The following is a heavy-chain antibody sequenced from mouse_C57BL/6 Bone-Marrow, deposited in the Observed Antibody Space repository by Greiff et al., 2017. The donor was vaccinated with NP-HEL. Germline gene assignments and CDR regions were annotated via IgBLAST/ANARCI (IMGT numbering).Heavy chain of an antibody. D-gene: IGHD2-12*01. Sequence: EVHLVESGGGLVKPGGSLKLSCAASGFTFSDSGILWVRQAPEKGLECVSYLSSGSSTIYYADTVKGRFTISRDNAKNTLFLQMTSLRSEERAMYYCARRYRGLYYYAMDYWGQGTSVTVST. CDR1: GFTFSDSG. V-gene: IGHV5-17*01. CDR3: ARRYRGLYYYAMDY. CDR2: LSSGSSTI. J-gene: IGHJ4*01.